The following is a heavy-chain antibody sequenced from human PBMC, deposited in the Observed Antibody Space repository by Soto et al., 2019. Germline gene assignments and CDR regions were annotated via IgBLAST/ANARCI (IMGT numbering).Heavy chain of an antibody. CDR2: TYYRSKWYN. CDR3: ARDPQYQLLHYYYYYYMDV. CDR1: GDSVSSNSAA. Sequence: PSQTLSLTCAISGDSVSSNSAAWNWIRQSPSRGLEWLGRTYYRSKWYNDYAVSVKSRITINPDTSKNQFSLQLNSVTPEDTAVYYCARDPQYQLLHYYYYYYMDVWGKGTTVTISS. J-gene: IGHJ6*03. D-gene: IGHD2-2*01. V-gene: IGHV6-1*01.